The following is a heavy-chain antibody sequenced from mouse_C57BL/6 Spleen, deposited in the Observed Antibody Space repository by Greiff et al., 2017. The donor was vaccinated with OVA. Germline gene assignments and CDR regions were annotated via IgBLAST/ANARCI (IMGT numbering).Heavy chain of an antibody. CDR2: IDPETGGT. D-gene: IGHD2-5*01. J-gene: IGHJ1*03. CDR1: GYTFTDYE. V-gene: IGHV1-15*01. CDR3: TRPYSNYGWYFDV. Sequence: VKLQESGAELVRPGASVTLSCKASGYTFTDYEMHWVKQTPVHGLEWIGAIDPETGGTAYNQKFKGKAILTADKSSSTAYMELRSLTSEDSAVYYCTRPYSNYGWYFDVWGTGTTVTVSS.